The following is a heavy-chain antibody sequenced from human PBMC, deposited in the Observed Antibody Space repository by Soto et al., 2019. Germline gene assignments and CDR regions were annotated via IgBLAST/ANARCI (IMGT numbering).Heavy chain of an antibody. D-gene: IGHD6-19*01. V-gene: IGHV6-1*01. CDR3: ARVATSGWYGGGYYYYGMDV. Sequence: SQTLSLTCAISGDSVSSNSAAWNWIRQSPSRGLEWLGRTYYRSKWYNDYAVSVKSRITINPDTSKNQFSLQLNSVTPEDTAVYYCARVATSGWYGGGYYYYGMDVWGQGTTVTVSS. J-gene: IGHJ6*02. CDR1: GDSVSSNSAA. CDR2: TYYRSKWYN.